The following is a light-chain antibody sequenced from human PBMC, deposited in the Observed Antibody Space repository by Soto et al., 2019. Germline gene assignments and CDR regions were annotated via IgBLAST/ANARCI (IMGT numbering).Light chain of an antibody. V-gene: IGKV1-39*01. CDR3: QQSYSTPYT. Sequence: DIQMTQSPSSLSASVGDRVTITCRASQSISSYLNWYHQQPGKAPKLLIYAASTLQSGVPSRFSGSRSGTDFTLTISSLQPEDFATYYCQQSYSTPYTFGQGTKLEIK. J-gene: IGKJ2*01. CDR1: QSISSY. CDR2: AAS.